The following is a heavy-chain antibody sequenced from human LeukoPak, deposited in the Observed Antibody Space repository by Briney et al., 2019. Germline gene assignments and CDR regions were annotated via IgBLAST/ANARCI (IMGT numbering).Heavy chain of an antibody. CDR1: GFTFSSYW. CDR2: IKQDGSEK. J-gene: IGHJ6*03. Sequence: GGSLRLSCAASGFTFSSYWMSWVRQAPGKGLEWVANIKQDGSEKYYVDSVKGRFTISRDNAKNSLYLQMNSLRAEDTAVYYCARGSSWYYYYYYYYMDVWGKGTTVTVSS. V-gene: IGHV3-7*03. D-gene: IGHD6-13*01. CDR3: ARGSSWYYYYYYYYMDV.